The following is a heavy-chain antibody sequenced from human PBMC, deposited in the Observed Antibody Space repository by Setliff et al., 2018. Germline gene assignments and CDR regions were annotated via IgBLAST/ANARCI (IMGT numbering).Heavy chain of an antibody. CDR2: ISTSSGTR. D-gene: IGHD3-22*01. CDR3: ARLALTGYDSSGYYYALEYYYYMDV. Sequence: PGGSLRLSCVVSGFSFSNYGMTWVRQAPGKGLEWISYISTSSGTRYYADSVKGRFTISRDSANQSLYLQMNSLRAEDTAVYYCARLALTGYDSSGYYYALEYYYYMDVWGKGTTVTVSS. J-gene: IGHJ6*03. CDR1: GFSFSNYG. V-gene: IGHV3-48*01.